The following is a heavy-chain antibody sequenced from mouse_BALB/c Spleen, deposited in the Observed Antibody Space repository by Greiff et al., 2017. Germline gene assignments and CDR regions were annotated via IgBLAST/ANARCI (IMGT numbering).Heavy chain of an antibody. Sequence: VQLQQSGPELVKPGASVKMSCKASGYTFTSYVMHWVKQKPGQGLEWIGYINPYNDGTKYNEKFKGKATLTSDKSSSTAYMELSSLTSEDSAVYYCAREGGIYYGNYDWFAYWGQGTLVTVSA. V-gene: IGHV1-14*01. CDR1: GYTFTSYV. CDR2: INPYNDGT. J-gene: IGHJ3*01. D-gene: IGHD2-1*01. CDR3: AREGGIYYGNYDWFAY.